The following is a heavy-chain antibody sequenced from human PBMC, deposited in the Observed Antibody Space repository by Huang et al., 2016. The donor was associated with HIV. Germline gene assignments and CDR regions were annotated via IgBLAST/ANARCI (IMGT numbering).Heavy chain of an antibody. D-gene: IGHD3-10*01. CDR1: GGSIRSDNYY. CDR2: IYYSGST. Sequence: QLQLQESGPGLVKPSETLSLTCTVPGGSIRSDNYYWGWIRKPPGKGREWIGSIYYSGSTDNTPALKGRVTITVETSKNQFSLRMRSVTAADTAVYYCARLPGSITMIRGVITDPYWGQGTLVTVSS. CDR3: ARLPGSITMIRGVITDPY. V-gene: IGHV4-39*01. J-gene: IGHJ4*02.